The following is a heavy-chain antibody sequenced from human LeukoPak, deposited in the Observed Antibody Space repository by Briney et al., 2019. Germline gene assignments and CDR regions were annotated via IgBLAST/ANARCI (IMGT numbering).Heavy chain of an antibody. CDR2: ISGSGGST. V-gene: IGHV3-23*01. D-gene: IGHD5-12*01. Sequence: GGSLRLSCAASGFTFSSYAMSWVRQAPGKGLEWVSAISGSGGSTYYADSAKGRFTISRDNSKNTLYLQMNSLRAEDTAVYYCAKDEGDYDSFDYWGQGTLVTVSS. CDR3: AKDEGDYDSFDY. J-gene: IGHJ4*02. CDR1: GFTFSSYA.